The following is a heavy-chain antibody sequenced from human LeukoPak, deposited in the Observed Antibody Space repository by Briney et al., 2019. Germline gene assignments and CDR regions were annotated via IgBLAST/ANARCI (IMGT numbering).Heavy chain of an antibody. J-gene: IGHJ6*02. V-gene: IGHV1-8*01. CDR2: MDPNSGNT. CDR1: GYTFTSYD. Sequence: ASVKVSCKASGYTFTSYDINWVRQATGQGLEWMGWMDPNSGNTGYAQKFQGRVTMTRTTSRSTAYMELSSLRSEDTALYYCASFSRYCSSTSCYLYGMDVWGQGTTVTVSS. D-gene: IGHD2-2*01. CDR3: ASFSRYCSSTSCYLYGMDV.